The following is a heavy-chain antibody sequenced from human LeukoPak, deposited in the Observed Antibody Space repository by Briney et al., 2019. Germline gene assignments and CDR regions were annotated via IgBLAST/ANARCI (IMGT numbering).Heavy chain of an antibody. J-gene: IGHJ4*02. D-gene: IGHD3-3*01. CDR1: GYTFTSYG. CDR3: ATAYHDFWSGYYSMDY. CDR2: ISAYNGNT. Sequence: ASVKVSCKASGYTFTSYGISWVRQAPGQGLEWMGWISAYNGNTNYAQKLQGRVTMTTDTSTSTAYMELRSLRSDDTAVYYCATAYHDFWSGYYSMDYWGQGTLVTVSS. V-gene: IGHV1-18*01.